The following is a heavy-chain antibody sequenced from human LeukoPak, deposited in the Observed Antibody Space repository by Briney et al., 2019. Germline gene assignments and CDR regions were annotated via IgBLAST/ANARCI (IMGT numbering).Heavy chain of an antibody. D-gene: IGHD3-16*01. CDR3: ASGGFEGPFDY. CDR2: IYYSGST. CDR1: GGSISSGDYY. V-gene: IGHV4-30-4*08. J-gene: IGHJ4*02. Sequence: SQTLSLTCSVSGGSISSGDYYWSWIRQPPGKGLEWIGYIYYSGSTYYNPSLKSRVTISVDTSKNQFSLKLSSVTAADTAVYYCASGGFEGPFDYWGQGTLVTVSS.